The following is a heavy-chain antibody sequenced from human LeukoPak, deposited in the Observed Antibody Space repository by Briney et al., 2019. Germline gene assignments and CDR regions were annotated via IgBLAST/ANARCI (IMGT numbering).Heavy chain of an antibody. D-gene: IGHD3-16*02. V-gene: IGHV3-23*01. CDR2: ICANDGNT. Sequence: GGSLRLSCAASGLTFRNYAMSWVRQAPGKGLEWVSVICANDGNTYYADAVKGRFTISRDNSKDTLYLQMDSLRAEDTAVYYCAIGDGLGELSSSFDHWGQGTLVTVSS. CDR3: AIGDGLGELSSSFDH. J-gene: IGHJ4*02. CDR1: GLTFRNYA.